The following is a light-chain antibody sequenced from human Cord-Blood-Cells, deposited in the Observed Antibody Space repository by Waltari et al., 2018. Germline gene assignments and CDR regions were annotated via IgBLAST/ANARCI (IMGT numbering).Light chain of an antibody. CDR3: QQRSNWLT. CDR1: QSVSSY. Sequence: EIVLTQSPATLSLSPGERATLSCRASQSVSSYLAWYKQKPGQAPRLLIYDASNRATGIPARFSGSGSGTDFTLTISSLEPEDFAVYYCQQRSNWLTFSGGTKVEIK. CDR2: DAS. V-gene: IGKV3-11*01. J-gene: IGKJ4*01.